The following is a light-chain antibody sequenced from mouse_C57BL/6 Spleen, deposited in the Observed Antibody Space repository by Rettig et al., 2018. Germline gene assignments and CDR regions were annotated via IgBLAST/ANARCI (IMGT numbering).Light chain of an antibody. CDR3: QQWSSYPPT. Sequence: QIVLTQSPAIMSASPGEKVTMTCSASSSVSYMYWYQQKPGSSPRLLIYDTSSLASGVPVRFSGSGSGTSYSLTVSRMEAEDAATYYCQQWSSYPPTFGAGTKLELK. CDR2: DTS. J-gene: IGKJ5*01. CDR1: SSVSY. V-gene: IGKV4-55*01.